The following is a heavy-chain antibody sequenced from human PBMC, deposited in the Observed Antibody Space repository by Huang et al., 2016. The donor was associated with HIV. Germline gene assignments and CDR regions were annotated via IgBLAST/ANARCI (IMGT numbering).Heavy chain of an antibody. CDR2: IRYDGGNK. J-gene: IGHJ4*02. Sequence: QVQLVESGGGVVQPGGSLRLSCAASGFSFSSYGMHGVRQAPAKGVGWVAFIRYDGGNKFYADSVKGRFSISRDNYKDTLYLQMNSLTTDDTAVYYCARGRSDWNPADYWGQGTLVTVSS. D-gene: IGHD1-1*01. V-gene: IGHV3-30*02. CDR1: GFSFSSYG. CDR3: ARGRSDWNPADY.